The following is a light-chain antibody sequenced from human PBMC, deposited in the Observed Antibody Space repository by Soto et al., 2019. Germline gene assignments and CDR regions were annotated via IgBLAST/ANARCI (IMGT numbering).Light chain of an antibody. V-gene: IGLV2-14*01. CDR3: SSYTTSHGLV. CDR1: SSDIAVSSY. Sequence: QSALTQPASVSASPGQSITISCTGSSSDIAVSSYVSWYRQHPGKAPELIIYEVTNRPSGVSYRFSGSKSGDTASLTVSGLQVEDEADYYCSSYTTSHGLVFGGGTKVTVL. CDR2: EVT. J-gene: IGLJ2*01.